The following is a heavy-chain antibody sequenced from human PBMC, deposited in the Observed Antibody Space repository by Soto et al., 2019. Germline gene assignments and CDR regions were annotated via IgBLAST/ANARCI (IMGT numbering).Heavy chain of an antibody. CDR1: GYTFTGYY. CDR3: ARPQRDFWSMSDWFDP. V-gene: IGHV1-2*02. D-gene: IGHD3-3*01. J-gene: IGHJ5*02. Sequence: VASVKVSCKASGYTFTGYYMRWVRQAPGQGLEWMGWINPNSGGTNYAQKFQGRVTMTRDTSISTAYMELSRLRSDDTAVYYCARPQRDFWSMSDWFDPWGQGTLVNVSS. CDR2: INPNSGGT.